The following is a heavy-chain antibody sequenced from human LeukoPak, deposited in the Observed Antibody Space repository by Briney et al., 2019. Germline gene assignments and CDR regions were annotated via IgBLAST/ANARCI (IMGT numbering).Heavy chain of an antibody. D-gene: IGHD3-10*01. V-gene: IGHV3-48*04. J-gene: IGHJ4*02. CDR3: ARVYGSGSYYPTFDY. Sequence: PGGSLRLSCAASGFRLRSYSMNWVRQAPGKGLEWVSYISSSSSTIYYADSVKGRFTISRDNAKNSLYLQMNSLRAEDTAVYYCARVYGSGSYYPTFDYWGQGTLVTVSS. CDR1: GFRLRSYS. CDR2: ISSSSSTI.